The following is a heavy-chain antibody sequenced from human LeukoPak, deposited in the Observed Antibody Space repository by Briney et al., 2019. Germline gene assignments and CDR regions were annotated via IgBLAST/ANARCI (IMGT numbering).Heavy chain of an antibody. Sequence: PSETLPLTCTVSGGSISSYYWSWIRQPPGKGLEWIGYIYYSGSTNYNPSLKSRVTISVDTSKNQFSLKLSSVTAADTAVYYCARSLGGDYSSSSRFVYWGQGTLVTVSS. D-gene: IGHD6-6*01. J-gene: IGHJ4*02. CDR2: IYYSGST. CDR1: GGSISSYY. CDR3: ARSLGGDYSSSSRFVY. V-gene: IGHV4-59*01.